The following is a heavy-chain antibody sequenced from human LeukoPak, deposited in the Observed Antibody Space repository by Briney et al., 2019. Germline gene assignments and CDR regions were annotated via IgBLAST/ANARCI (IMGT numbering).Heavy chain of an antibody. CDR2: IYYSGST. CDR1: GGSISSYY. J-gene: IGHJ4*02. D-gene: IGHD1-26*01. CDR3: ARVFVGATDY. V-gene: IGHV4-59*01. Sequence: PSETLSLTCTVSGGSISSYYWSWIRQPPGKGLEWIGYIYYSGSTNYNPSLKSRVTISVDTSKNQFSLKLSSVTAADTAVYYCARVFVGATDYWGQGTLVTVSP.